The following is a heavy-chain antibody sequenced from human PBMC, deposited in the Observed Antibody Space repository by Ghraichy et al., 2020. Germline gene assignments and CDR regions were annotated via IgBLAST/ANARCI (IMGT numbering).Heavy chain of an antibody. Sequence: GGSLRLSCGASGFTFKNYWMHWVRQAPGKGLMWVSRIDTDGTGTSYADSVKGRFTTSRDNAKNTVYLEMNNLRAEDTAVYYCGSVFEYWGLGTLVTVSS. J-gene: IGHJ4*02. CDR2: IDTDGTGT. V-gene: IGHV3-74*01. CDR3: GSVFEY. CDR1: GFTFKNYW.